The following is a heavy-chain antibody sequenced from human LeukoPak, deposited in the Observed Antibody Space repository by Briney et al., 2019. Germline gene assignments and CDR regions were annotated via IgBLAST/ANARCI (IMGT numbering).Heavy chain of an antibody. CDR3: ARVSQWLAPY. Sequence: GGSLRLSCAASGFTFSDYYMSRIRQAPGKGLEWVSYISSTSSYINYADSVKGRFTISRDNAKNSLFLQMNSLRAEDTAVYYCARVSQWLAPYWGQGTLVTVSS. CDR2: ISSTSSYI. CDR1: GFTFSDYY. J-gene: IGHJ4*02. V-gene: IGHV3-11*05. D-gene: IGHD6-19*01.